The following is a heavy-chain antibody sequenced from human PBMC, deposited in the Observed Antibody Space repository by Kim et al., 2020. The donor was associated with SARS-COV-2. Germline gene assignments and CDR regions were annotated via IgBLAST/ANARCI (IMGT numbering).Heavy chain of an antibody. CDR3: ARDQILLWEDYYSMDV. CDR2: INAGNGNT. V-gene: IGHV1-3*01. D-gene: IGHD5-18*01. CDR1: GYTFTSYA. Sequence: ASVKVSCKASGYTFTSYAMHWVRQAPGQRLEWMGWINAGNGNTKYSQKFQGRVTITRDTSASTAYMELSSLRSEDTAVYYCARDQILLWEDYYSMDVWVKGSTVTVSS. J-gene: IGHJ6*01.